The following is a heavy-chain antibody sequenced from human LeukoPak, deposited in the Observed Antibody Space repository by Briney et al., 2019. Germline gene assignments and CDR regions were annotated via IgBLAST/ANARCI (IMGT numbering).Heavy chain of an antibody. Sequence: WVRQAPGKGLEWIGSIHYSGSTYYSPSLKSRVTISVDTSRNQFSLKLTSVTAADTAVYYCARDGPIKWGQGTLVTVSS. V-gene: IGHV4-39*07. CDR3: ARDGPIK. CDR2: IHYSGST. D-gene: IGHD5-24*01. J-gene: IGHJ4*02.